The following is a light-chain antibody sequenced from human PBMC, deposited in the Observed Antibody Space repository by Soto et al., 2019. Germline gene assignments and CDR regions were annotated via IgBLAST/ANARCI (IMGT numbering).Light chain of an antibody. V-gene: IGKV1-5*03. CDR2: KAS. CDR1: QSISSW. CDR3: QQYYMGWT. Sequence: DIQMTQSPSSVSASVGDRVTITCRASQSISSWLAWYQQKPGKAPKLLIYKASSLESGVPSRFSGFGSGTEFTLSISGLQPDDFGTYYCQQYYMGWTFGQGTKVDNK. J-gene: IGKJ1*01.